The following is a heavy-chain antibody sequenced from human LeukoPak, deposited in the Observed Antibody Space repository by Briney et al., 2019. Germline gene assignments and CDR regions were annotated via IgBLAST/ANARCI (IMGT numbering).Heavy chain of an antibody. Sequence: SETLSLTCTVSGGSFSGYYWSWIRQPPGKGLEWIGEINHSGSTNYDPSLKSRVTISVDTSKNQFSLKLSSVTAADTAVYYCARIGYCSSTSCYPYYMDVWGKGTTVTVSS. J-gene: IGHJ6*03. CDR3: ARIGYCSSTSCYPYYMDV. V-gene: IGHV4-34*01. CDR1: GGSFSGYY. D-gene: IGHD2-2*01. CDR2: INHSGST.